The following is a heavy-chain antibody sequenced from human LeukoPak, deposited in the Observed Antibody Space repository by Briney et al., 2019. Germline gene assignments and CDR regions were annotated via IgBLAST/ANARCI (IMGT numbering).Heavy chain of an antibody. V-gene: IGHV2-5*02. CDR3: GHLYHDSSGYYPQYYFDY. CDR1: GFSLSTRGVG. CDR2: FYWDDDK. J-gene: IGHJ4*02. Sequence: GLTLVSPTQTLTLTCTFPGFSLSTRGVGVRWIRQPSGKAMEWLALFYWDDDKRYSPSLKSKLTITKDTSKHQVVLTMTSMDPVDTATYYCGHLYHDSSGYYPQYYFDYWGQGTLVTVSS. D-gene: IGHD3-22*01.